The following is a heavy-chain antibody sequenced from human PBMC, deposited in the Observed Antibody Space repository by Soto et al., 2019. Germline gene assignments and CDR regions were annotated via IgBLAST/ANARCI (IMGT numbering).Heavy chain of an antibody. J-gene: IGHJ6*02. CDR1: GASISSGGYY. Sequence: SETLSLTCTVSGASISSGGYYSWIRQHPGKDLEWIGYIYYSGTTYYNPSLKSRVSITIDTSNNQFSLKLSSVTAADTAVYYCARDWRHNWDAGGYYYYAMDVWGQGTTVTVSS. D-gene: IGHD1-1*01. CDR3: ARDWRHNWDAGGYYYYAMDV. V-gene: IGHV4-31*03. CDR2: IYYSGTT.